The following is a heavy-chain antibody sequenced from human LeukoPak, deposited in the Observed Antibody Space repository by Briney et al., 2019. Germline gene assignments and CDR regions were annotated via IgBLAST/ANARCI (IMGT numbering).Heavy chain of an antibody. CDR1: GFTFRTYW. V-gene: IGHV3-74*01. J-gene: IGHJ5*02. CDR2: INSDGSST. D-gene: IGHD2-15*01. CDR3: ARNRYCSGNSCLNWFDP. Sequence: GGSLRLSCAASGFTFRTYWMHWVRHAPGKGLVWVSHINSDGSSTTYADSVKGRFTISRDNAKNTLYLQMNNLRAEDSAVYYCARNRYCSGNSCLNWFDPWGQGTLVTVSS.